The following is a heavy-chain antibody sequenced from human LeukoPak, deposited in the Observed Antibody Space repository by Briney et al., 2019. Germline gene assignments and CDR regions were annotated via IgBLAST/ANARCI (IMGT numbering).Heavy chain of an antibody. J-gene: IGHJ6*02. CDR3: TRGMTNNYYFAMDV. CDR1: GGSFSGYY. CDR2: ISYSGSS. Sequence: SETLSLTCAVYGGSFSGYYWSWIRQPPGKGLEWIGYISYSGSSNYNPSLKSRVTISVDTSKNQFSLKVSSVTAADTAIYYCTRGMTNNYYFAMDVWGQGTTVTVSS. D-gene: IGHD2-8*01. V-gene: IGHV4-59*01.